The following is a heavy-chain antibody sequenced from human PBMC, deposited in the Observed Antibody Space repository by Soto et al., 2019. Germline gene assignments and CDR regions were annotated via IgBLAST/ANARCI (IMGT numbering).Heavy chain of an antibody. Sequence: LQAQSVTWTVSGGSIVASCDYWGWVRLALGKELEWIGIIYNTGRTYYNPSLNTRVTISVDTSKNQFSLNLNSMPAADTSVYYCVRHAACSSIRCFSGYFELRGRGTLVTVTS. CDR1: GGSIVASCDY. D-gene: IGHD2-15*01. CDR2: IYNTGRT. CDR3: VRHAACSSIRCFSGYFEL. J-gene: IGHJ2*01. V-gene: IGHV4-39*01.